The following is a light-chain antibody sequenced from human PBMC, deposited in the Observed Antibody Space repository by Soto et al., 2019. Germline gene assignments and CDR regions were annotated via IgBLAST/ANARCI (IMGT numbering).Light chain of an antibody. CDR1: TSDDY. J-gene: IGLJ1*01. Sequence: ALTQPASLSGSPGQSITISCTGTTSDDYVSWYQQSPGKAPKLLIYEVVNRPSEVSDRFSGSKSDSTASLTISGLQADDEAHYYCCSYTTDNSWVFGSGTKVTVL. V-gene: IGLV2-14*01. CDR2: EVV. CDR3: CSYTTDNSWV.